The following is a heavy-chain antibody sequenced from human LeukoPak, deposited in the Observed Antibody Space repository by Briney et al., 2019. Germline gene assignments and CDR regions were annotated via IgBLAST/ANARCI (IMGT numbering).Heavy chain of an antibody. CDR3: ARDNYDNNY. Sequence: GGSLRLSCAASGLTFSDSYMSWIRQAPGKGLEWVSYISSSDSTIYYADSVKGRFTISRDNAKNSLYLQMNSLRAEDTAVYFCARDNYDNNYWGQGTLVTVSS. CDR1: GLTFSDSY. J-gene: IGHJ4*02. V-gene: IGHV3-11*04. CDR2: ISSSDSTI. D-gene: IGHD3-22*01.